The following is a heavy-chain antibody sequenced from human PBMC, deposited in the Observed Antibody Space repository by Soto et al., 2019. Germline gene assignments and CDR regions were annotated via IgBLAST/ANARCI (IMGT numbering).Heavy chain of an antibody. D-gene: IGHD5-18*01. CDR2: ISYDGNNK. Sequence: GGSLRLSCAASGFTFSSYDIHWVRQAPGKGLEWVALISYDGNNKYYADSVKGRFTISRDNSKNTLYLQMNSLRAEDTAVYYCATPPHSGYSYGYYFDYWGQGTLVTVSS. CDR1: GFTFSSYD. J-gene: IGHJ4*02. CDR3: ATPPHSGYSYGYYFDY. V-gene: IGHV3-30*03.